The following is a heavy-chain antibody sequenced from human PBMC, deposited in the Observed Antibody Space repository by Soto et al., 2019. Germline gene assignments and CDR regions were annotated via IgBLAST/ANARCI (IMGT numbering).Heavy chain of an antibody. Sequence: GGSLRLSCAASGFTFSSYWMSWARQAPGKGLEWVANIKQDGSEKYYVDSVKGRFTISRDNAKNSLYLQMNSLRAEDTAVYYCARAPKRGYSYGPLDYWGQGTLVTVSS. D-gene: IGHD5-18*01. V-gene: IGHV3-7*01. CDR3: ARAPKRGYSYGPLDY. CDR2: IKQDGSEK. J-gene: IGHJ4*02. CDR1: GFTFSSYW.